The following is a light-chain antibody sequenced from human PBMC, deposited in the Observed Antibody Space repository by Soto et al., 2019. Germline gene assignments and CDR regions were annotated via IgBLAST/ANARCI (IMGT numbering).Light chain of an antibody. CDR2: WAS. Sequence: DIVMTQSPDSLAVSLGERATINCKSSQSVSYSSNNKIHLAWYQQKPGQPPKLLIYWASTRESGVPDRFSGSGSGTDFTLTISSLQAEDVAVYYCQQYYGTPVTFGGGTKVDIK. J-gene: IGKJ4*01. V-gene: IGKV4-1*01. CDR1: QSVSYSSNNKIH. CDR3: QQYYGTPVT.